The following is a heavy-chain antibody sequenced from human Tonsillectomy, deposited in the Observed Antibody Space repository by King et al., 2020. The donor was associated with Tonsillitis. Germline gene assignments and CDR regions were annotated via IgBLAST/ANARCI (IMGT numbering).Heavy chain of an antibody. J-gene: IGHJ4*02. CDR2: IYFTGTT. CDR1: GGSISSYY. V-gene: IGHV4-59*01. Sequence: VQLQESGPGLVKPSETLSLTCTVSGGSISSYYWSWIRQPPGKGLEWIGYIYFTGTTKYNPSLKSRVTISVDTSRNQFSLKLRSVTAADTAFYYCARDFGSGTYYNRPLSYWGQGTLAT. CDR3: ARDFGSGTYYNRPLSY. D-gene: IGHD3-10*01.